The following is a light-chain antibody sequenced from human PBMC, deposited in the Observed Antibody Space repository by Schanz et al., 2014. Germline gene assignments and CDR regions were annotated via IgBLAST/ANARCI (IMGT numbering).Light chain of an antibody. J-gene: IGLJ2*01. CDR1: SSDVGVYNY. V-gene: IGLV2-14*03. CDR3: SSYATTNTLV. Sequence: QSALTQPASVSGSPGQSITISCTGTSSDVGVYNYVSWYQQLPGKAPKLMIYDASNRPSGVSNRFSGSKSAYTASLTISGLQAEDEADYCSSYATTNTLVFGGGTKLTVL. CDR2: DAS.